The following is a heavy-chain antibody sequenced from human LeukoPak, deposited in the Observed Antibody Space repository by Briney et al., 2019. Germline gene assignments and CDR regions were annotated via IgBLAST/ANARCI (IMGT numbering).Heavy chain of an antibody. CDR2: ISSSSSSYI. V-gene: IGHV3-21*01. CDR3: ARGGEPVGFDY. Sequence: PGGSLRLSCAASGFIFSSYSMNWVRQAPGKGLEWVSSISSSSSSYIYYADSVKGRFTISRDNAKNSLSLQMNSLRAEDTAVYYCARGGEPVGFDYWGQGTLVTVSS. CDR1: GFIFSSYS. J-gene: IGHJ4*02. D-gene: IGHD1-26*01.